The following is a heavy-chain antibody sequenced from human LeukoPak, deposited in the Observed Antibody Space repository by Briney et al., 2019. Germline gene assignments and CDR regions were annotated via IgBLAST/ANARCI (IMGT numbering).Heavy chain of an antibody. V-gene: IGHV1-2*02. CDR1: GYTFTGYY. CDR2: INPKSGDT. CDR3: ANLPLNSGVDY. J-gene: IGHJ4*02. Sequence: ASVKVSCKASGYTFTGYYIHWVRQAPGQALEWMGWINPKSGDTNYAQKFKGRVTMTSETSISTAYMELSRLRSDDTAMYYCANLPLNSGVDYWGQGTLVTVST. D-gene: IGHD1-26*01.